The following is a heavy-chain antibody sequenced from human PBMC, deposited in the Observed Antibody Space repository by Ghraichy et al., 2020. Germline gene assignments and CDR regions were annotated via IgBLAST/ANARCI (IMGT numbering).Heavy chain of an antibody. CDR3: AKGGYIRGLLYYFDD. J-gene: IGHJ4*02. CDR1: GFTVSRMY. D-gene: IGHD5-18*01. Sequence: GGSLRLSCAASGFTVSRMYMGWVRQAPGKGLEWVSSIFSGGAKYYAASVKGRLTISRDESTNMLHLEMSGLRVEDTAVYYCAKGGYIRGLLYYFDDWGQGTLVTVSS. CDR2: IFSGGAK. V-gene: IGHV3-53*01.